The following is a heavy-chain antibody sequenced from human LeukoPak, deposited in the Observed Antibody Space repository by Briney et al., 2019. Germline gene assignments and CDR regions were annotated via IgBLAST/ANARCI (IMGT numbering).Heavy chain of an antibody. Sequence: SETLSLTCTVSGGSIRSYYWSWIRQPPGKGLERIGYIYYSGSTNYNPSLKSRVTISVDTSKNQFSLKLSSVTAADTAVYYCARAGDIVVVPAAIFMSDYYGMDVWGQGTTVTVSS. V-gene: IGHV4-59*01. CDR3: ARAGDIVVVPAAIFMSDYYGMDV. D-gene: IGHD2-2*01. J-gene: IGHJ6*02. CDR2: IYYSGST. CDR1: GGSIRSYY.